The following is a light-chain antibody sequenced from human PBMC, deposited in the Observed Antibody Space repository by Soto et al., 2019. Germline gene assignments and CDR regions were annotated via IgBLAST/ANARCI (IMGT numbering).Light chain of an antibody. V-gene: IGKV3D-20*02. CDR1: QSVSSSY. Sequence: EIVLTHSPATLSLSPCEGATLSCCASQSVSSSYLAWYQQKPGQAPRLLIYGASGRATGIPDRFGGSGSGTDFTLTISRLEPEDFAVYYCQQREHWPPITFGQGTRLEIK. CDR2: GAS. J-gene: IGKJ5*01. CDR3: QQREHWPPIT.